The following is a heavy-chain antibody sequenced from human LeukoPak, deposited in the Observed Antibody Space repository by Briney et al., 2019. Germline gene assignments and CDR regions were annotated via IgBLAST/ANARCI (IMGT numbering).Heavy chain of an antibody. V-gene: IGHV3-53*01. CDR1: GFTFSSYE. D-gene: IGHD1-26*01. J-gene: IGHJ3*02. CDR3: ARGGSYLSAFDI. Sequence: PGGSLRLSCAASGFTFSSYEMHWVRQAPGKGLEWVSIIYSGGSTFYADSVKGRFTISRDNSKNTLYLQMNSLRAEDTAVYYCARGGSYLSAFDIWGQGTMVTVSS. CDR2: IYSGGST.